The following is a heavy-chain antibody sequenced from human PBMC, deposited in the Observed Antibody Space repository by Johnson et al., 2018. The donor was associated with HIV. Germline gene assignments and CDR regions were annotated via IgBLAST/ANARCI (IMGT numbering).Heavy chain of an antibody. Sequence: QMLLVESGGGVVQPGRSLRVSCGASGFTFSSHDMHWVRQAPGKGLEWVAVISYDGSNKYYADSVKGRFTISRDNSKNTLYLQMNSLRAEDTAVYYCAKQGGSRLHLWVDAFDIWGQGTMVTVSS. CDR2: ISYDGSNK. CDR1: GFTFSSHD. V-gene: IGHV3-30*18. J-gene: IGHJ3*02. D-gene: IGHD3-10*01. CDR3: AKQGGSRLHLWVDAFDI.